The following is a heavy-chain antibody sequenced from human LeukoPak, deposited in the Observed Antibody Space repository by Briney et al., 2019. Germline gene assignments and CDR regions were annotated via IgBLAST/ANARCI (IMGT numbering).Heavy chain of an antibody. D-gene: IGHD1-26*01. CDR2: IYPGDSDT. Sequence: GESLNISCKGSVYSFTSYWIGWARQVRGKGLEWMGIIYPGDSDTRYSPSFQGQVTISADKSISTAYLQWSSLKASDTAMYYCARQVGATLIENWFDPWGQGTLVTVSS. CDR1: VYSFTSYW. CDR3: ARQVGATLIENWFDP. V-gene: IGHV5-51*01. J-gene: IGHJ5*02.